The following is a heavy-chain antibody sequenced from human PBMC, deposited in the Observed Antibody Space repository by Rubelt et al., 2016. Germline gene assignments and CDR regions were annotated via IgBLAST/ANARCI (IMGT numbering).Heavy chain of an antibody. Sequence: GTEVKKPGASVKVSCKASGDTFTGYYMHWVRQAPGQGLDWMGRINPKTGGTQYAQKFQGRVTMTRDTSISTGYMELSTLRSDDTAVYYCARDKYSSSFIDYWGQGTLVTVSS. CDR3: ARDKYSSSFIDY. D-gene: IGHD6-6*01. V-gene: IGHV1-2*06. CDR2: INPKTGGT. J-gene: IGHJ4*02. CDR1: GDTFTGYY.